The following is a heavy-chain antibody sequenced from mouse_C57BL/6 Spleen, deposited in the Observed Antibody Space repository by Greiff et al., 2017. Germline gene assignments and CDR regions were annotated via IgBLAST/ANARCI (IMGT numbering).Heavy chain of an antibody. CDR1: GYTFTSYT. D-gene: IGHD2-1*01. J-gene: IGHJ2*01. V-gene: IGHV1-4*01. CDR3: ARRGNGNSGDFDY. Sequence: VQLVESGAELARPGASVKMSCKASGYTFTSYTMHWVKQRPGQGLEWIGYINPSSGYTKYNQKFKDKATLTADKSSSTAYMQLSSLTSEDSAVYYCARRGNGNSGDFDYWGQGTTLTVSS. CDR2: INPSSGYT.